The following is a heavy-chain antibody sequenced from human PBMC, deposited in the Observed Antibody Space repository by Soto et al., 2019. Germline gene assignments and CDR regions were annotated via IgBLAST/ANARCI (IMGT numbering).Heavy chain of an antibody. CDR1: GFTFNTYG. CDR2: IWYDGSNI. V-gene: IGHV3-33*01. D-gene: IGHD5-18*01. CDR3: GLGYNYADP. Sequence: QVQLVESGGGVVQPGTSLRLSCAASGFTFNTYGMHWVRQAPGKGLEWVAVIWYDGSNINYSDSVKGRFTISRDNSKNMVFLNMNSLRVEDTVVYYCGLGYNYADPWGQGALVTVSS. J-gene: IGHJ5*02.